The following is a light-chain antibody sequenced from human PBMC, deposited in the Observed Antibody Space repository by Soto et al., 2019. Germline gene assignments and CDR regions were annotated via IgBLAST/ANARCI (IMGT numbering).Light chain of an antibody. Sequence: DIQMTQSPSTLSAFVGDRVTITCRASQGISTWLAWYQQKPGKVPKLLIFRASSLQSGVPSRFSGSGSGTDFTLTISRLQPDDFATYYCQQYNPSSRTFGQGTKV. V-gene: IGKV1-5*03. CDR3: QQYNPSSRT. CDR2: RAS. CDR1: QGISTW. J-gene: IGKJ1*01.